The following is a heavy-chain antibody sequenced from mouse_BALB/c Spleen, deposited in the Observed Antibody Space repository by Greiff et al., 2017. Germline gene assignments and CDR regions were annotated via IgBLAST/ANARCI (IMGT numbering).Heavy chain of an antibody. V-gene: IGHV3-2*02. CDR2: ISYSGST. Sequence: EVQLQESGPGLVKPSQSLSLTCTVTGYSITSDYAWNWIRQFPGNKLEWMGYISYSGSTSYNPSLKSRISITRDTSKNQFFLQLNSVTTEDTATYYCARFPSLGTWFAYWGQGTLVTVSA. D-gene: IGHD6-1*01. CDR1: GYSITSDYA. CDR3: ARFPSLGTWFAY. J-gene: IGHJ3*01.